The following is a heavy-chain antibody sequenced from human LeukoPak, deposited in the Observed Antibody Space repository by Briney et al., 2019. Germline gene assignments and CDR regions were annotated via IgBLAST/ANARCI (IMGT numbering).Heavy chain of an antibody. Sequence: GGSLRLSCAASGFTFSSYSMNWVCQAPGKGLEWVSYMSSSSDTIYYADSVKGRFTISRDNAKNSLYLQMNSLRDEDAAVYYCARDEAVAGTYYYYYGMDVWGQGTTVTVSS. V-gene: IGHV3-48*02. CDR2: MSSSSDTI. CDR1: GFTFSSYS. CDR3: ARDEAVAGTYYYYYGMDV. J-gene: IGHJ6*02. D-gene: IGHD6-19*01.